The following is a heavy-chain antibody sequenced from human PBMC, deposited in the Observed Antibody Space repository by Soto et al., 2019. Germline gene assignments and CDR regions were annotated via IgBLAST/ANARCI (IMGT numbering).Heavy chain of an antibody. D-gene: IGHD1-26*01. CDR1: GFTFSDEY. CDR3: ARVTTSSGAYYYYEMDV. CDR2: ISGGGGTI. V-gene: IGHV3-11*01. Sequence: QVQLAESGGGLVKPGGSLRLSCAASGFTFSDEYMSWIHQAPGKGLEWLSYISGGGGTIYYADSVKGRFTVSRDNAKNSLYLQINSLRAEDTAVYYCARVTTSSGAYYYYEMDVWGQGTTVIVSS. J-gene: IGHJ6*02.